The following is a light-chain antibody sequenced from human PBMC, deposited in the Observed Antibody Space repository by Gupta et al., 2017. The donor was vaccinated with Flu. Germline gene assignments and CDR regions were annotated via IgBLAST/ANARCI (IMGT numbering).Light chain of an antibody. V-gene: IGKV4-1*01. CDR2: CAS. J-gene: IGKJ1*01. CDR1: QRVLHSSNRKYY. CDR3: QLHHSSHGT. Sequence: GDRATINCKWTQRVLHSSNRKYYLAWYQPKPGQPPTMLLSCASTLESGVPDTLSGRGSRSDFTLTISSLQHEDAPVYYSQLHHSSHGTFGQG.